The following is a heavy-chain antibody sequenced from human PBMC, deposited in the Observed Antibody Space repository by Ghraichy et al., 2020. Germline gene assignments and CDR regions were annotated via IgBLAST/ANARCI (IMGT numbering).Heavy chain of an antibody. CDR2: IKQDESEK. Sequence: GGSLRLSCAASGFTFSSYWMSWVRQAPGKGLEWVANIKQDESEKYYVDSVKGRFTISRDNAKNSLYLQVNSLRVGDTAVYYCAGGGGGGIIRYFGAFDIWGQGAMVTVSS. CDR1: GFTFSSYW. D-gene: IGHD2/OR15-2a*01. J-gene: IGHJ3*02. CDR3: AGGGGGGIIRYFGAFDI. V-gene: IGHV3-7*01.